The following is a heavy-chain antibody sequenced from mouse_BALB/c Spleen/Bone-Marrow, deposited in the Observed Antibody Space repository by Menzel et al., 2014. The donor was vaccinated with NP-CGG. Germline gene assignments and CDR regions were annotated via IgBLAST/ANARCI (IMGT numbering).Heavy chain of an antibody. J-gene: IGHJ3*01. D-gene: IGHD2-3*01. Sequence: VQLQQSGPELVKPGASVRISCKASGYTFXDYNMDWVQQSHGKRLEWIGDINPNNGGTIYNQKFKGKATLTVDKSSSTAYMELRSLTSEDTAVYYCARAGYYTFFAYWGQGTLVTVST. CDR2: INPNNGGT. CDR3: ARAGYYTFFAY. CDR1: GYTFXDYN. V-gene: IGHV1-18*01.